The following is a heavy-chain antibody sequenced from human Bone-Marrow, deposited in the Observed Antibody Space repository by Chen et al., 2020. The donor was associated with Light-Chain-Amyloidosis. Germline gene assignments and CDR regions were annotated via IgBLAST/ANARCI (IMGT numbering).Heavy chain of an antibody. CDR3: ARARQCSSTSCYTKYFDY. CDR2: INHAGGDT. J-gene: IGHJ4*02. CDR1: GYTFNDYY. Sequence: VQLVQSGAEVKKPGASVMVSCKASGYTFNDYYMHWLRQAPGQGLDWMGWINHAGGDTEFAQGLQGRVTLTRDTSISTVYMDLSGLTSDDTAVYFCARARQCSSTSCYTKYFDYWGQGTLVTVSS. D-gene: IGHD2-2*02. V-gene: IGHV1-2*02.